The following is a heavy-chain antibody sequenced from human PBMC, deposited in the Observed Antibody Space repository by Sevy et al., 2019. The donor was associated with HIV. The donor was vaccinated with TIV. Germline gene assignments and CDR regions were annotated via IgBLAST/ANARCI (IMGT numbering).Heavy chain of an antibody. CDR3: AKVGYSSSADLDD. J-gene: IGHJ4*02. V-gene: IGHV3-23*01. CDR1: GFTFSSYA. CDR2: ISGSGGTT. Sequence: GESLKISCAASGFTFSSYAMSWVRQAPGKGLEWVSAISGSGGTTYYADSVKGRFTISRDNSKNTLYLQMNSLRAEDTAVYYCAKVGYSSSADLDDWGQGTLVTVSS. D-gene: IGHD6-6*01.